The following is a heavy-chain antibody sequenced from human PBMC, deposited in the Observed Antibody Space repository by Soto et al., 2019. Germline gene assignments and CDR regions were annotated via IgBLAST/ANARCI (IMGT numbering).Heavy chain of an antibody. CDR3: ARATGYYYDSSGYSDDFDI. D-gene: IGHD3-22*01. J-gene: IGHJ3*02. V-gene: IGHV4-59*01. CDR2: IYYSGST. CDR1: GGSISSYY. Sequence: SETLSLTCTVSGGSISSYYWSWIRRPPGKGLEWIGYIYYSGSTNYNPSLKSRVTISVDTSKNQFSLKLSSVTAADTAVYYCARATGYYYDSSGYSDDFDIWGQGTMVPVS.